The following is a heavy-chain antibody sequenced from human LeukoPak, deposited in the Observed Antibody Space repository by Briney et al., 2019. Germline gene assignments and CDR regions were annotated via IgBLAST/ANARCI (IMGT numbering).Heavy chain of an antibody. V-gene: IGHV3-23*01. CDR2: ISSSSGST. CDR1: GFTFSRYA. CDR3: AKGKLGTRPNWFDP. J-gene: IGHJ5*02. D-gene: IGHD7-27*01. Sequence: GGSLRLSCAASGFTFSRYAMSWVRQTPGKGLEWVSDISSSSGSTYYADSVKGRFTISRDNSKNTLYVQMNSLRAEDTAVYYCAKGKLGTRPNWFDPWGQGTLVTVSS.